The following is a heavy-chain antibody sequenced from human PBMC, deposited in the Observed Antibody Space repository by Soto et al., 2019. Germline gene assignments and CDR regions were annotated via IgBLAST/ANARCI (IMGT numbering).Heavy chain of an antibody. D-gene: IGHD2-21*02. CDR3: AREIVTAGGNNYFDP. Sequence: SETLSLTCGVSGGTVASSHWWSWVRQSPGRGLEWIGNVYHTGDTNFNPPLQSRVTFSVDKSNNQFSLRLTSVTAADTAVYFCAREIVTAGGNNYFDPWGPGTLVTVSS. CDR1: GGTVASSHW. CDR2: VYHTGDT. V-gene: IGHV4-4*02. J-gene: IGHJ5*02.